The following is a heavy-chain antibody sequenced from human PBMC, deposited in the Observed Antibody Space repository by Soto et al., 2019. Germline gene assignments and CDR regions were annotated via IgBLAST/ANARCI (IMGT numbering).Heavy chain of an antibody. CDR2: IIPILGIA. Sequence: SVKVSCKASGGTFSSYTISWVRQAPGQGLEWMGRIIPILGIANYAQKFQGRVTITADKSTSTPYMELSSLRFEDTAVYYCALGQFDYDISGYSRGHWFDPWGQGTLVTVSS. CDR1: GGTFSSYT. CDR3: ALGQFDYDISGYSRGHWFDP. D-gene: IGHD3-22*01. J-gene: IGHJ5*02. V-gene: IGHV1-69*02.